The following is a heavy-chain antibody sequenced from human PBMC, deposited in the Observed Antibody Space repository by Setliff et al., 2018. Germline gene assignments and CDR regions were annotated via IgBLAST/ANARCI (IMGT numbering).Heavy chain of an antibody. V-gene: IGHV3-30*18. CDR3: AKDISVHDY. D-gene: IGHD3-9*01. CDR1: GFTFSAAW. J-gene: IGHJ4*02. CDR2: ISYDGSNK. Sequence: LSCAASGFTFSAAWITWLRLGPGKGLEWVAVISYDGSNKYYADSVKGRFTISRDNAKNSLYLQMNSLRAEDTALYYCAKDISVHDYWGQGTLVTVSS.